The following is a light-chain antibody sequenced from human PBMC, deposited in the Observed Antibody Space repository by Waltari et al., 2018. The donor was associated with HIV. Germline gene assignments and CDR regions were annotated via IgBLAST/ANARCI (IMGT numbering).Light chain of an antibody. V-gene: IGLV2-23*01. CDR1: SSDVGGYNF. J-gene: IGLJ1*01. Sequence: QSALTQPASVSGSPGQAITISCTGTSSDVGGYNFVSWYQQHPGKAPKLMIYEGSKRPSGVSNRFSGSKSGNTASLTISGLQVEDEADYYCCSYTSSNTYVFGTGTEVSVL. CDR3: CSYTSSNTYV. CDR2: EGS.